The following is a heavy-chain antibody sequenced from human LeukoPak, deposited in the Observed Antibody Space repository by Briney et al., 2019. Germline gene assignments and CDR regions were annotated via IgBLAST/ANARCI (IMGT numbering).Heavy chain of an antibody. D-gene: IGHD3-22*01. CDR2: IWYGGSNQ. CDR1: GFTFDDYG. CDR3: AKDSSYDSSGYHNSFDY. J-gene: IGHJ4*02. V-gene: IGHV3-30*02. Sequence: GGSLRLSCAASGFTFDDYGMHWVRQAPGKGLEWVAAIWYGGSNQYYADSVRGRFTISRDNSKKTLYLQMNSLRTEDTAVYYCAKDSSYDSSGYHNSFDYWGQGTLVTVSS.